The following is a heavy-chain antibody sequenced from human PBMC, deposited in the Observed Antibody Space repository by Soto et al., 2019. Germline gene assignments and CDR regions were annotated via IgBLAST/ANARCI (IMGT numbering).Heavy chain of an antibody. CDR1: GFDFTYYA. CDR3: ATDEGVGGTLGLFDY. D-gene: IGHD1-26*01. J-gene: IGHJ4*02. CDR2: MSSDGSKI. V-gene: IGHV3-30*03. Sequence: QVPLVESGGGAVQPGESLRLSCVASGFDFTYYAMHWVRQAPGKGLESVAVMSSDGSKIHHTDSVKGRFTISRDNSKNTLYLQMNSLRKEDTAVYFCATDEGVGGTLGLFDYWGQGTLVSVSS.